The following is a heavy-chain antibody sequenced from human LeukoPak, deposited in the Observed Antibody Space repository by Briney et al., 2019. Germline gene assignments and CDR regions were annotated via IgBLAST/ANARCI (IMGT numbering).Heavy chain of an antibody. J-gene: IGHJ4*02. D-gene: IGHD3-10*01. Sequence: GGSLRLSCAASGFTFSSYSMNWVRQAPGKGLEWVSYISSSSTIYYADSVKGRFTISRDNAKNSLYLQMNSLRAEDTAVYYCARDGEDGVCDYWGQGTLVTVSS. CDR1: GFTFSSYS. CDR3: ARDGEDGVCDY. CDR2: ISSSSTI. V-gene: IGHV3-48*01.